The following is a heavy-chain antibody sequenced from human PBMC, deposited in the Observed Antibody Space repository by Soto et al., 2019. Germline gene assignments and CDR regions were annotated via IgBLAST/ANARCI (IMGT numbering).Heavy chain of an antibody. Sequence: PGGSLRLSCAASGFTFSNAWMNWVRQAPGKGLEWVGRIKSKTDGGTTDYAAPVKGRFTISRDDSKNTLYLQMNSLKTEDTAVYYCTTDSIPSGSYYYYGMDVWGQGTTVTVSS. D-gene: IGHD1-26*01. J-gene: IGHJ6*02. CDR3: TTDSIPSGSYYYYGMDV. CDR1: GFTFSNAW. CDR2: IKSKTDGGTT. V-gene: IGHV3-15*07.